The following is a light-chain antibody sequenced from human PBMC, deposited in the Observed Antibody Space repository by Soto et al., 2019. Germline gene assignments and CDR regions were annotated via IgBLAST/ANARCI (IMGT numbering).Light chain of an antibody. CDR1: QTISNK. J-gene: IGKJ4*01. V-gene: IGKV3-15*01. Sequence: EIVMTQSPATLSVSPGERASLSCRASQTISNKLVWYQQKPGQAPRLLIYDASTRATGIPARFSGSGSGTDFTLTISSLEPEDVAVYYCQQHSNWLLTFGGGTKVVI. CDR3: QQHSNWLLT. CDR2: DAS.